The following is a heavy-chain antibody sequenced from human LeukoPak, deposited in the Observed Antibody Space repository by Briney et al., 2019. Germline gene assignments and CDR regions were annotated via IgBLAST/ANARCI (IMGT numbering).Heavy chain of an antibody. V-gene: IGHV3-30*02. CDR1: GFTFSSYD. J-gene: IGHJ6*03. Sequence: GGSLRLSCAASGFTFSSYDIHWVRQAPGKGLEWVAFIRYDGSNKYYADSVRGRFTISRDNSKNTLYLQMNSLRAEVTAVYFCAKGSKAVLFTRDHYMDVWGKGTTVTVSS. D-gene: IGHD6-19*01. CDR2: IRYDGSNK. CDR3: AKGSKAVLFTRDHYMDV.